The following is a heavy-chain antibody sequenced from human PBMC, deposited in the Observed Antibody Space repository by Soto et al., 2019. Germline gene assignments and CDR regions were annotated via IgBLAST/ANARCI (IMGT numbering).Heavy chain of an antibody. J-gene: IGHJ5*02. CDR1: GFTVSSNY. V-gene: IGHV3-66*01. CDR3: ARDDFWSGMGYNWFDP. Sequence: LRLSCAASGFTVSSNYMSWVRQAPGKGLEWVSVIYSGGSTYYADSVKGRFTISRDNSKNTLYLQMNSLRAEDTAVYYCARDDFWSGMGYNWFDPWGQGTLVTVSS. D-gene: IGHD3-3*01. CDR2: IYSGGST.